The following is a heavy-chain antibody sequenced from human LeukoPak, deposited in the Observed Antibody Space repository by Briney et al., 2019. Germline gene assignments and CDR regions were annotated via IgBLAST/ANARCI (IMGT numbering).Heavy chain of an antibody. CDR1: GGSISSYY. CDR3: ARAAVEMATMGYYYYYYMDV. V-gene: IGHV4-59*01. D-gene: IGHD5-24*01. J-gene: IGHJ6*03. CDR2: IYYSGST. Sequence: SETLSLTCTVSGGSISSYYWSWIRQPPGKGLEWIGYIYYSGSTNYNPSLKSRVTISVDTSKNQFSLKLSSVTAADTAVYYCARAAVEMATMGYYYYYYMDVWGKGTTVTISS.